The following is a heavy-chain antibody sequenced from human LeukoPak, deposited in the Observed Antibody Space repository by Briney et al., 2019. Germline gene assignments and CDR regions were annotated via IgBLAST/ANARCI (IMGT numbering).Heavy chain of an antibody. J-gene: IGHJ6*03. CDR2: ISYDGNNK. Sequence: SGRSLRLSCVASGFTFSRNVLHWVRQAPGKGLEWVATISYDGNNKFHADSVKGRFTISRDNSRNTVYLQMDSLRPEDTAVYHCAKGGIPTRPYYYFYYMDVWGNGTTVTVSS. CDR1: GFTFSRNV. CDR3: AKGGIPTRPYYYFYYMDV. D-gene: IGHD3/OR15-3a*01. V-gene: IGHV3-30*01.